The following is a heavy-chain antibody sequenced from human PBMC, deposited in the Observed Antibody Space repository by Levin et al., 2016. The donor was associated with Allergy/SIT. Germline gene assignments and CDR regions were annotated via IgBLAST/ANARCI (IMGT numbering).Heavy chain of an antibody. CDR3: ARDGRRDVVVPAARNYYYYYMDV. D-gene: IGHD2-2*01. J-gene: IGHJ6*03. V-gene: IGHV1-46*01. CDR1: GYTFTSYY. Sequence: ASVKVSCKASGYTFTSYYMHWVRQAPGQGLEWMGIINPSGGSTSYAQKFQGRVTMTRDTSTSTVYMELSSLRSEDTAVYYCARDGRRDVVVPAARNYYYYYMDVWGKGTTVTVS. CDR2: INPSGGST.